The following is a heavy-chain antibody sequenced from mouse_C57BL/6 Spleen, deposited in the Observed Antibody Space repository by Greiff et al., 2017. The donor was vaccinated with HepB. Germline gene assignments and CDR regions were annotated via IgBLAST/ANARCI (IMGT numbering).Heavy chain of an antibody. CDR1: GFNIKDYY. D-gene: IGHD1-1*01. V-gene: IGHV14-1*01. CDR3: TTSPITTVVATDYFDY. J-gene: IGHJ2*01. CDR2: IDPEDGDT. Sequence: VQLKESGAELVRPGASVKLSCTASGFNIKDYYMHWVKQRPEQGLEWIGRIDPEDGDTEYAPKFQGKATMTADTSSNTAYLQLSSLTSEDTAVYYCTTSPITTVVATDYFDYWGQGTTLTVSS.